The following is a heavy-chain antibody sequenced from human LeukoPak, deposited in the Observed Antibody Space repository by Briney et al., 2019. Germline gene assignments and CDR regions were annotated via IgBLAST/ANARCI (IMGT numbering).Heavy chain of an antibody. CDR2: INPNSGGT. CDR3: ARGTVLRFLEWLLEGDY. D-gene: IGHD3-3*01. Sequence: GSSVKVSCKASGGTFSSYAISWVRQAPGQGLEWMGWINPNSGGTNYAQKFQGRVTMTRDTSISTAYMELSRLRSDDTAVYYCARGTVLRFLEWLLEGDYWGQGTLVTVSS. CDR1: GGTFSSYA. V-gene: IGHV1-2*02. J-gene: IGHJ4*02.